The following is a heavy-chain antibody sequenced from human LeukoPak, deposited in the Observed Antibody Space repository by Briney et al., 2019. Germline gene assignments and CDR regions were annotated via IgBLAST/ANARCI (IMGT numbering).Heavy chain of an antibody. D-gene: IGHD2-2*01. CDR1: GGSFSGYY. CDR2: INHSGST. J-gene: IGHJ4*02. CDR3: VRVRCSSTSCTIVFDI. V-gene: IGHV4-34*01. Sequence: PSETLSLTCAVYGGSFSGYYWSWIRQPPGKGLEWIGDINHSGSTNYNPSLKSRVTISVDTSKNQFTLKLSSVTAAEPAVYHCVRVRCSSTSCTIVFDIWGEGNQGSVSS.